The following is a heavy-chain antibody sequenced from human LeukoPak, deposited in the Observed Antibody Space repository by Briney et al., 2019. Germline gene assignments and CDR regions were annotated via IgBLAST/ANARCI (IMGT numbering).Heavy chain of an antibody. CDR2: ISYDGSNK. CDR3: AKAGTRRARSSMDV. CDR1: GFNFRAYW. Sequence: GGSLRLSCTTSGFNFRAYWMAWVRQAPGKGLEWVAVISYDGSNKYYADSVKGRFTISRDNSKNTLYLQMNSLRAEDTAVYYCAKAGTRRARSSMDVWGQGTTVTVSS. D-gene: IGHD3-10*01. V-gene: IGHV3-30*18. J-gene: IGHJ6*02.